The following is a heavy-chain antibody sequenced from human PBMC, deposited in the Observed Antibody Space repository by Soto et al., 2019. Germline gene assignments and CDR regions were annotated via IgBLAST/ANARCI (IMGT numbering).Heavy chain of an antibody. CDR3: ASPAGNYDFCSGYSFDI. V-gene: IGHV1-8*01. J-gene: IGHJ3*02. CDR1: GYTFTSYD. Sequence: QVQLVQSGAEVKKPGASVKVSCKASGYTFTSYDINWVRQATGQGLEWMGWMNPNSGNTGYAQKFQGRVTMTRNTSISTAYMELSSMRSEDTDVYYCASPAGNYDFCSGYSFDIWGQGTMVTVSS. CDR2: MNPNSGNT. D-gene: IGHD3-3*01.